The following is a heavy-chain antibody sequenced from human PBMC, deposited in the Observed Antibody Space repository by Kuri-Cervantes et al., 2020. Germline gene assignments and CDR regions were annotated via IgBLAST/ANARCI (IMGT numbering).Heavy chain of an antibody. CDR3: ARAYCSGGSCYSRHFDY. CDR2: IYYSGST. V-gene: IGHV4-59*12. J-gene: IGHJ4*02. D-gene: IGHD2-15*01. CDR1: GGSISSYY. Sequence: GSLRLSCTVSGGSISSYYWSWIRQPPGKGLEWIGYIYYSGSTNYNPSLKSRVTISVDTSKNQFSLKLSSVTAADTAVYYCARAYCSGGSCYSRHFDYWGQGTLVTVSS.